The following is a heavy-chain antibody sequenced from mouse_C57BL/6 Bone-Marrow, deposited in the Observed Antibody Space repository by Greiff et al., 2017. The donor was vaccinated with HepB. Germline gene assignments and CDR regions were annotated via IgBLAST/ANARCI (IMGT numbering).Heavy chain of an antibody. Sequence: VQLQQSGAELVRPGASVKLSCKASGYTFTDYYINWVKQRPGQGLEWIARIYPGSGNTYYNEKFKGKATLTAEKSSSTAYMQLSSLTSEDSAVYFCARGITTVVARGFAYWGQGTLVTVSA. CDR3: ARGITTVVARGFAY. J-gene: IGHJ3*01. V-gene: IGHV1-76*01. CDR2: IYPGSGNT. D-gene: IGHD1-1*01. CDR1: GYTFTDYY.